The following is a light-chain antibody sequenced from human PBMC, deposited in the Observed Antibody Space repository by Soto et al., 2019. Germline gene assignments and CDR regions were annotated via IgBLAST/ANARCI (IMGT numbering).Light chain of an antibody. CDR1: SSNIGAGYD. V-gene: IGLV1-40*01. CDR2: GNT. J-gene: IGLJ3*02. Sequence: QSALTQPPSVSGAPGQRVTISCTGSSSNIGAGYDIHWYQQLPGTAPKLLVYGNTHRPSGVPDRFSGSKSGTSASLAITGLQAEDEAHYYCQSYDNSLSGWVFGGGTKVNVL. CDR3: QSYDNSLSGWV.